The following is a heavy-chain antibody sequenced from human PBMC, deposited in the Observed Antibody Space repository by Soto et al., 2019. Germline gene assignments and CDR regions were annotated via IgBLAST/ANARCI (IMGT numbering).Heavy chain of an antibody. D-gene: IGHD6-19*01. CDR2: ISYDGSNK. V-gene: IGHV3-30*03. CDR3: AFRSSHIAVAEFDDAFDI. CDR1: GFTFSSYG. J-gene: IGHJ3*02. Sequence: GGSLRLSCAASGFTFSSYGMHWVRQAPGKGLEWVAVISYDGSNKYYADSVKGRFTISRDNSKNTLYLQMNSLRAEDTAVYYCAFRSSHIAVAEFDDAFDIWGQGTMGTVSS.